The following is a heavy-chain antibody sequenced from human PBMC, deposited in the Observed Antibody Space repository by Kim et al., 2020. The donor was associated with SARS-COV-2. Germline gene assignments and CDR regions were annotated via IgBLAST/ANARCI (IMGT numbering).Heavy chain of an antibody. CDR3: ASHTWQQLNFQAYDY. CDR2: INQDGSEK. Sequence: GGSLRLSCAASGFTFSGYWMSWVRQAPGKGLEWVANINQDGSEKYYVDSMKGRFTISRDNAKNSLSLQMSSLRPEDTAVYYCASHTWQQLNFQAYDYWGQGTLVTVSS. J-gene: IGHJ4*02. V-gene: IGHV3-7*01. CDR1: GFTFSGYW. D-gene: IGHD6-13*01.